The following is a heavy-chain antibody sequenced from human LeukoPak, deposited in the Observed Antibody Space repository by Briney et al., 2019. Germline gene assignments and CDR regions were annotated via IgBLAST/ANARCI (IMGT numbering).Heavy chain of an antibody. Sequence: ASVKVSCKASGYTFTGYYMHWVRQAPGQGLEWMGWINPNSGGTNYAQKFQGRVTMTRDTSVSTAYMELSRLRSDDTAVYYCARGGHIVVVTAIFWGQGTLVTVSS. CDR2: INPNSGGT. CDR1: GYTFTGYY. D-gene: IGHD2-21*02. CDR3: ARGGHIVVVTAIF. V-gene: IGHV1-2*02. J-gene: IGHJ4*02.